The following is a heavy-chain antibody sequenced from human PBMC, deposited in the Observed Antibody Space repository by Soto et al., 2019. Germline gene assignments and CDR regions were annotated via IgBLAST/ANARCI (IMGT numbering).Heavy chain of an antibody. D-gene: IGHD6-13*01. Sequence: QMQLQESGPGLVKPSETLSLTCAVSGASISSEQSWSWFRQPPGKGLEWIGEIHHSGSTNNNPSLKCRVTMSVDESNNQFAVVLSSVTAADTAFYYGARRFSGYAIEQWGQGTLVNVSS. J-gene: IGHJ1*01. CDR2: IHHSGST. V-gene: IGHV4-4*02. CDR3: ARRFSGYAIEQ. CDR1: GASISSEQS.